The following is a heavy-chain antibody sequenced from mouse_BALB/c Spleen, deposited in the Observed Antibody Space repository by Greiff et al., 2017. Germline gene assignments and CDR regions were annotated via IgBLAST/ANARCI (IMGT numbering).Heavy chain of an antibody. CDR1: GFTFSSYT. V-gene: IGHV5-12-2*01. Sequence: EVMLVESGGGLVQPGGSLKLSCAASGFTFSSYTMSWVRQTPEKRLEWVAYISNGGGSTYYPDTVKGRFTISRDNAKNTLYLQMSSLKSEDTAMYYCARHESYYFDYWGQGTTLTVSS. CDR2: ISNGGGST. J-gene: IGHJ2*01. CDR3: ARHESYYFDY.